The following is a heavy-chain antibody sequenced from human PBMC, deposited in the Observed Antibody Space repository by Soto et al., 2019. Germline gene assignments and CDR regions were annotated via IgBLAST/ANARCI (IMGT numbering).Heavy chain of an antibody. Sequence: QVQLQQWGAGPLRPLETLSLTCGVSGGSFSGYYLAWIRQSPGKGLEWIGEINDRGSINYNRSLKSRFSISVDTPKNHYPLNLRSVTAADTAVYYCARESHDILTGPPWVWYFDLWGRGTLVTVSS. D-gene: IGHD3-9*01. CDR2: INDRGSI. V-gene: IGHV4-34*01. CDR3: ARESHDILTGPPWVWYFDL. J-gene: IGHJ2*01. CDR1: GGSFSGYY.